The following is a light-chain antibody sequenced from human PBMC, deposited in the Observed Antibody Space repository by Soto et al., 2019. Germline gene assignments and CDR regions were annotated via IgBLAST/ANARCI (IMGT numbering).Light chain of an antibody. CDR2: AAS. CDR1: QSVGRN. J-gene: IGKJ3*01. V-gene: IGKV3-15*01. CDR3: QEYSKWPLFT. Sequence: EIVVTQSPGILSVSPGDRATLSCRASQSVGRNLAWYQQKPGQAPTLLIYAASTRATGLPARFSGSGSGTDFTLTLSSLQSEDFAVYYCQEYSKWPLFTFGPGTRVDIK.